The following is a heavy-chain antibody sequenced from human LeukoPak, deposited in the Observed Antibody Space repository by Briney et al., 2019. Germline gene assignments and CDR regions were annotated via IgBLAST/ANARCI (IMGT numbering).Heavy chain of an antibody. CDR2: ISGSGGST. D-gene: IGHD3-22*01. Sequence: QPGGSLRLSCAASGFTFSSYAMSWVRQAPGKGLEWVSAISGSGGSTYYADSVKGRFTISRDNSKNALDLQMNSLRAEDTAVYYCAKVFSGYPDYLDYWGQGTLVTVSS. J-gene: IGHJ4*02. CDR3: AKVFSGYPDYLDY. CDR1: GFTFSSYA. V-gene: IGHV3-23*01.